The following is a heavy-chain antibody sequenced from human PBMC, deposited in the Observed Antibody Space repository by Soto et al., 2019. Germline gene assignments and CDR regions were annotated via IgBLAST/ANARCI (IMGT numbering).Heavy chain of an antibody. CDR1: GFTFDDYA. J-gene: IGHJ4*02. V-gene: IGHV3-9*01. CDR3: AKDYSSGRLRFLEWLFDY. CDR2: ISWNSGSK. D-gene: IGHD3-3*01. Sequence: EVQLVESGRGLVQPGRSLRLSCAASGFTFDDYAMHWVRQAPGKGLEWVSGISWNSGSKGYADSVKGRFTISRNNAKNSLYLQMNSLRAEDTALYYCAKDYSSGRLRFLEWLFDYWGQGTLVTVSS.